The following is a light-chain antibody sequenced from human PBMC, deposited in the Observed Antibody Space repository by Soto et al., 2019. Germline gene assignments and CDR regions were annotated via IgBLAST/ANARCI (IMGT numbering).Light chain of an antibody. CDR2: GAS. V-gene: IGKV3-20*01. CDR3: QQYGSAYPWT. Sequence: IALTQSPGNLSLSPGVRATLSCRASQSVSSNYLAWYQQKPGQAPRLLIYGASSRATGIPDRFSGSGSGTDFTLTIRRLEPEDVAVYYCQQYGSAYPWTFGQGTKVDIK. CDR1: QSVSSNY. J-gene: IGKJ1*01.